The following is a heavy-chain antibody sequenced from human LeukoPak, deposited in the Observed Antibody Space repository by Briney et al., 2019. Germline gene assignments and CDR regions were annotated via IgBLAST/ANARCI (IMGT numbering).Heavy chain of an antibody. J-gene: IGHJ4*02. CDR2: ISSDGSRV. Sequence: GGSLRLSCAASGFTFSDYWMHWVRQAPGKGLVWVSRISSDGSRVTYADSVKGRFTISRDNAKNTLYLQMNSLRAGDTAVYYCARDVLWFGEIVDYWGQGTLVTVSS. CDR1: GFTFSDYW. V-gene: IGHV3-74*01. D-gene: IGHD3-10*01. CDR3: ARDVLWFGEIVDY.